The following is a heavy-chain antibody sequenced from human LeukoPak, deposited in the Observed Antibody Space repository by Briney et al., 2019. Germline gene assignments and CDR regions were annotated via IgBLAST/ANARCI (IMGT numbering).Heavy chain of an antibody. CDR2: IYYSGST. CDR3: ARLNYGDYSPFDY. Sequence: SSETLSLTCTVSGGSISSSSYYWGWIRQPPGKGLEWIGSIYYSGSTYYNPSLKSRVTISVDTSKNQFSLKLSSVTAADTAAYYCARLNYGDYSPFDYWGQGTLVTVSS. CDR1: GGSISSSSYY. V-gene: IGHV4-39*01. D-gene: IGHD4-17*01. J-gene: IGHJ4*02.